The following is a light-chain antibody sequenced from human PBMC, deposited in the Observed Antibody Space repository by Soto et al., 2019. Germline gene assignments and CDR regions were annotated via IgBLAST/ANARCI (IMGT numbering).Light chain of an antibody. CDR2: GAS. CDR3: QQYNNWMYT. J-gene: IGKJ2*01. V-gene: IGKV3-15*01. Sequence: EMVRTQSPATLSVSPGERATLSCRASQTVSTNLAWYQQKPGQAPRLLIYGASTRATGIPAKFSGSGSGTEFTLTISSLQSEDFAVYYCQQYNNWMYTFGQGTNLEIK. CDR1: QTVSTN.